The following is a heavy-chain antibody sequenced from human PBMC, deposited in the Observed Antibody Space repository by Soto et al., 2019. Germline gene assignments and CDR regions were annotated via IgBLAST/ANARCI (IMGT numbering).Heavy chain of an antibody. J-gene: IGHJ5*01. Sequence: SETLSLTCTVSGVSIHNSHSFWAWIRQPPGKGLQFIASVYHNGGAHYNSSLKSRVTISVDTANNQVSLRMRSLTAADTAFYYCGRVVEGATRHTDPDSWGQGIMVTVYS. CDR1: GVSIHNSHSF. CDR2: VYHNGGA. D-gene: IGHD2-21*01. CDR3: GRVVEGATRHTDPDS. V-gene: IGHV4-39*01.